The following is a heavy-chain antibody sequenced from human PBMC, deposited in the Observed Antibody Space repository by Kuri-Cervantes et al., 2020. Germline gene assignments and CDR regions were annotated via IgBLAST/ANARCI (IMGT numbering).Heavy chain of an antibody. J-gene: IGHJ4*02. D-gene: IGHD3-3*01. CDR3: ARGTTIFGVVIIPFDY. Sequence: GESLKISCAASGFTVSSNPMNWVRQAPGKGLEWVSIIYASGSTYYADSVKGRFTISRDNAKNSLYLQMNSLRAEDTAVYYCARGTTIFGVVIIPFDYWGQGTLVTVSS. V-gene: IGHV3-53*01. CDR1: GFTVSSNP. CDR2: IYASGST.